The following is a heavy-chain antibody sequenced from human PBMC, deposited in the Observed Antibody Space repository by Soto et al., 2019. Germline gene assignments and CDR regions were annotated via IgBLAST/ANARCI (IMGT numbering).Heavy chain of an antibody. Sequence: SETLSLPCTVSGGSISSSSYYWGWIRQPPGKGLEWIGSIYYSGSTYYNPSLKSRVTISVDTSKNQFSLKLSSVTAADTAVYYCARHGVWQPVACSYYYYGMDVWGQGTTVTGSS. CDR2: IYYSGST. V-gene: IGHV4-39*01. D-gene: IGHD6-19*01. CDR1: GGSISSSSYY. CDR3: ARHGVWQPVACSYYYYGMDV. J-gene: IGHJ6*02.